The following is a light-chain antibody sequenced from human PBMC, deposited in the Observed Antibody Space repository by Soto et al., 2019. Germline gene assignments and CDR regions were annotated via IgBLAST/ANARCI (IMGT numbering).Light chain of an antibody. CDR2: EVS. CDR3: YSYRGYYTRV. J-gene: IGLJ1*01. V-gene: IGLV2-14*01. CDR1: SSDVGGYNY. Sequence: QSVLTQPASVSGSHGPSITISCTGTSSDVGGYNYVSWYQQHQGKAPKLMIYEVSNRPSGVSNRFSGSKSGNTASLTISGLQAEDEADYYCYSYRGYYTRVFGTGTKVTVL.